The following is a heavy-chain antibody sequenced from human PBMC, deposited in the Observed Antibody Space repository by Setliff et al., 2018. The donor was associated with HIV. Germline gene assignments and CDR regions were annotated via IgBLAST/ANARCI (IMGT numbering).Heavy chain of an antibody. CDR1: GFIFSTFP. J-gene: IGHJ6*03. CDR3: ARAYYHHSGAYWSTDYYYSYIDV. D-gene: IGHD3-22*01. V-gene: IGHV3-30*07. CDR2: MSGDANSQ. Sequence: GGSLRLFCAASGFIFSTFPMHWVRQAPGKGLEWVAVMSGDANSQYYADSVRGRFTISRDNAKNSLYLQMDSLRAEDTAVYYCARAYYHHSGAYWSTDYYYSYIDVWGKGTTVTVSS.